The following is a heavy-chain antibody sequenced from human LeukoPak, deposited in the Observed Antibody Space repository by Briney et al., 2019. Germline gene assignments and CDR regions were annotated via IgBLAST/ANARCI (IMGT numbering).Heavy chain of an antibody. CDR3: AIVHYYGSGSKYYYYYYMDV. V-gene: IGHV1-2*02. CDR1: GYTFTCYY. D-gene: IGHD3-10*01. J-gene: IGHJ6*03. CDR2: INPNSGGT. Sequence: ASVKVSCKASGYTFTCYYMHWVRQAPGQGLEWMGWINPNSGGTNSAQKFQGRVTMTRDTSISTAYMELSRLRSDDTAVYYCAIVHYYGSGSKYYYYYYMDVWGKGTTVTISS.